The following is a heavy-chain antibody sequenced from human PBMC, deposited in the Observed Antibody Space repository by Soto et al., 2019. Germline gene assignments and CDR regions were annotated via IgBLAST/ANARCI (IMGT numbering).Heavy chain of an antibody. V-gene: IGHV4-4*07. J-gene: IGHJ5*02. CDR1: GASISGFY. D-gene: IGHD1-1*01. Sequence: PSDTLSLTCTVSGASISGFYWSWIRKSAGKGLEWIGRIYATGTTDYNPSLKSRVMMSVDTSKKQFSLKLRSVTAADTAVYYCVRDGTKTLRDWFDPWGQGILVTVSS. CDR2: IYATGTT. CDR3: VRDGTKTLRDWFDP.